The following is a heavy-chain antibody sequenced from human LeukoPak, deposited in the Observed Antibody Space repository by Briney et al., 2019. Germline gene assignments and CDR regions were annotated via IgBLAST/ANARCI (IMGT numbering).Heavy chain of an antibody. Sequence: SQTLSLTCAVYGGSLSGYYWSWIRQPPRKGLEWSGEINHSGSTNYNPSLKSRVTISVDTSQNQFSLKLSSVTPADTAVYYCARVAVLRYFAWLRRGGWFDPWGQATLVTVSS. CDR2: INHSGST. V-gene: IGHV4-34*01. J-gene: IGHJ5*02. D-gene: IGHD3-9*01. CDR3: ARVAVLRYFAWLRRGGWFDP. CDR1: GGSLSGYY.